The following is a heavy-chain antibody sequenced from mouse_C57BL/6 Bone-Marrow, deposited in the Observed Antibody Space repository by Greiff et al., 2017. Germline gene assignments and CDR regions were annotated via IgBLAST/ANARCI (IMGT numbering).Heavy chain of an antibody. Sequence: VKVVESGAELVRPGASVTLSCKASGYTFTDYEMHWVKQTPVHGLEWIGAIDPETGGTAYNQKFKGKAILTADKSSSTAYMELRSLTSEDSAVYYCTDLRLFFDYWGQGTTLTGSS. V-gene: IGHV1-15*01. CDR2: IDPETGGT. J-gene: IGHJ2*01. CDR1: GYTFTDYE. D-gene: IGHD3-2*02. CDR3: TDLRLFFDY.